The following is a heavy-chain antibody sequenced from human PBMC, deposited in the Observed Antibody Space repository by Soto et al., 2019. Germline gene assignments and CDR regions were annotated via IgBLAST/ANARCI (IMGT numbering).Heavy chain of an antibody. V-gene: IGHV4-34*01. CDR2: INHSGST. D-gene: IGHD5-12*01. CDR3: ARSFNSGPYDY. CDR1: GGSFSGYY. Sequence: PSETLSLTCAVYGGSFSGYYWSWIRQPPGKGLEWIGEINHSGSTNYNPSLKSRVTISVDTSKNQFSLKLSSVTAADTAVYYCARSFNSGPYDYWGQGTLVTVS. J-gene: IGHJ4*02.